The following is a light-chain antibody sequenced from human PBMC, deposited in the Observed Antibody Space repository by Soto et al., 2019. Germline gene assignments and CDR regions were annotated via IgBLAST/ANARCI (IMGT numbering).Light chain of an antibody. CDR3: QQFSRYPLT. CDR2: DAS. CDR1: QTVRNNY. V-gene: IGKV3-20*01. Sequence: EFVLTRFPGTLSLSPGERATLSCRASQTVRNNYLAWYQQKPGQAPRLLIYDASSRATGIPDRFSGGGSGTDFTLTISRLEPEDFAVYYCQQFSRYPLTFGGGTKVDIK. J-gene: IGKJ4*01.